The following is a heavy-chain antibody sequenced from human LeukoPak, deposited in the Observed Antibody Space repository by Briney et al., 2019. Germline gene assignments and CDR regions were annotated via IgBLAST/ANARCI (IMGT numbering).Heavy chain of an antibody. V-gene: IGHV4-39*01. Sequence: SETLSLTCTVSGGSISSSSYYWGWIRQPPGKGLEWIGSIYYSGDTYYNPSLKSRRVTISVDTSKNQFSLRPSSVTAADTAVYYCARHQWHYYYYMGVWGKGSTVTVPS. CDR1: GGSISSSSYY. CDR3: ARHQWHYYYYMGV. D-gene: IGHD6-19*01. J-gene: IGHJ6*03. CDR2: IYYSGDT.